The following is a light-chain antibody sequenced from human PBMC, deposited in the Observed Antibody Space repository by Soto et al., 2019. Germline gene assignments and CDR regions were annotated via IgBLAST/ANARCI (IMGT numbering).Light chain of an antibody. Sequence: QSVLTQPPSASGTPGQRVTISCPGSSSNIGSNYVYWYQQLPGTAPKLLIYKDNQRPSGVPDRFSGSKSGTSASLAISGLRSEDEADYYCAAWDGSLSEVFGTGTKVTVL. J-gene: IGLJ1*01. CDR2: KDN. CDR1: SSNIGSNY. V-gene: IGLV1-47*01. CDR3: AAWDGSLSEV.